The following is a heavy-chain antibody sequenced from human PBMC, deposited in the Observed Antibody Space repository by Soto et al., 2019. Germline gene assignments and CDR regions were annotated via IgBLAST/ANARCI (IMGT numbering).Heavy chain of an antibody. J-gene: IGHJ3*02. CDR2: ISSSSSYI. CDR1: GFTFSSYS. D-gene: IGHD4-17*01. Sequence: GGSLRLSCAASGFTFSSYSMNWVRQAPGKGLEWVSSISSSSSYIYYADSVKGRFTISRDNAKNSLYLQMNSLRAEDTAVYYCARDQRGHGRTDDAFDIWGQGTMVTVSS. CDR3: ARDQRGHGRTDDAFDI. V-gene: IGHV3-21*01.